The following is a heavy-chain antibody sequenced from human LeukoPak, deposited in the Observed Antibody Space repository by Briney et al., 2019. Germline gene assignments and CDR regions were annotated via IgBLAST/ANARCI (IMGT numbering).Heavy chain of an antibody. D-gene: IGHD2-15*01. V-gene: IGHV3-21*04. CDR2: ISSSSSYI. Sequence: PGGSLRLSCAASGFTFSSYSMNWVRQAPGKGLEWVSSISSSSSYIYYADSVKGRFTISRDNAKNSLYLQMNSLRAEDTAVYYCAKEGHNHDLVVVASYFDYWGQGTLVTVSS. CDR3: AKEGHNHDLVVVASYFDY. J-gene: IGHJ4*02. CDR1: GFTFSSYS.